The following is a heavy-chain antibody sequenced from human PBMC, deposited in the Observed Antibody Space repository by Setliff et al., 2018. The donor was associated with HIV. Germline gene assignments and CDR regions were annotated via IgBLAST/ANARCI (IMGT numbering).Heavy chain of an antibody. D-gene: IGHD6-19*01. CDR2: VDPEDGET. Sequence: GASVKVSCKASGYSFTTYVMHWVRQATGKGLEWMGRVDPEDGETIYAERFRGRISLTVDKSTGTAYMDFNRLRSEDTAVYYCGTVRIAVPDYFDFWCQGTLFTVSS. CDR3: GTVRIAVPDYFDF. J-gene: IGHJ4*02. CDR1: GYSFTTYV. V-gene: IGHV1-69-2*01.